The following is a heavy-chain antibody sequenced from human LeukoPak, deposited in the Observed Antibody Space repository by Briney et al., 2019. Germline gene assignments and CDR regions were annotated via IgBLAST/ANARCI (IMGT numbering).Heavy chain of an antibody. V-gene: IGHV4-34*01. CDR1: GGSFSGYY. CDR2: INHSGST. Sequence: SETLSLTCAVYGGSFSGYYWSWIRQPPGKGLEWIGEINHSGSTNYNPSLKSRVTISVDTSKNQFSLKLSSVTAADTAVYYCASRVPYNWIDLLDYWGQGTLVTVSS. D-gene: IGHD1-1*01. CDR3: ASRVPYNWIDLLDY. J-gene: IGHJ4*02.